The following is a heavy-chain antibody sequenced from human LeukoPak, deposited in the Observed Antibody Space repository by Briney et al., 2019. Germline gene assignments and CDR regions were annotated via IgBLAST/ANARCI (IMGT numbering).Heavy chain of an antibody. CDR1: RFTFSSYG. CDR2: IWYDGSNK. V-gene: IGHV3-33*01. Sequence: GGSLRLSCAASRFTFSSYGMHWVRQAPGKGLEWVAVIWYDGSNKYYADSVKGRFTISRDNSKNTLYLQMNSLRAEDTAVYYCARDVRYFDWLSLVDYWGQGTLVTVSS. J-gene: IGHJ4*02. D-gene: IGHD3-9*01. CDR3: ARDVRYFDWLSLVDY.